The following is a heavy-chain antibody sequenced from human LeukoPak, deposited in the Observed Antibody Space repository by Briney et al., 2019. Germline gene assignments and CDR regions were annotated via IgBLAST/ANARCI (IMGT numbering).Heavy chain of an antibody. CDR2: INSDGSST. Sequence: GGSLRLSCAASGFKFSSYWMYWVRQAPGKGLVWVSRINSDGSSTSYADSVKGRFTISRDNAENTLYVQMNSLRAEDTAVYYCARGGGNLPFDYWGQGTLVTVSP. J-gene: IGHJ4*02. V-gene: IGHV3-74*01. CDR3: ARGGGNLPFDY. CDR1: GFKFSSYW. D-gene: IGHD3-16*01.